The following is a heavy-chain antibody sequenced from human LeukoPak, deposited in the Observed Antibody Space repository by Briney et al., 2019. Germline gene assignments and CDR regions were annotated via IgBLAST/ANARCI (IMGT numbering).Heavy chain of an antibody. V-gene: IGHV4-39*01. D-gene: IGHD6-19*01. Sequence: SETLSLTCTVSGGSISSSGYYWGWIRQPPGKGLEWIGSIYYSDSTYYNPSLKSRLTIFVDTSKNQFSLNLGSVTAADTAVYYCARRGSGWGGYYFDYWGQGTLVTVSS. CDR1: GGSISSSGYY. J-gene: IGHJ4*02. CDR3: ARRGSGWGGYYFDY. CDR2: IYYSDST.